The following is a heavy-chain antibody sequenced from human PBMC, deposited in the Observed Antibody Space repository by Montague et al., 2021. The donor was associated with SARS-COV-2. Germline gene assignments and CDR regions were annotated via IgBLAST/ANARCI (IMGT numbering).Heavy chain of an antibody. D-gene: IGHD6-13*01. CDR3: ARQAAGSYFYYGVDV. V-gene: IGHV4-59*12. CDR1: GDSINTYY. Sequence: SETLSLTCTVSGDSINTYYWNWIRQPPGKGLEWLGSIFYTGSTNYNPSLKSRVTISLDTSKNQFFLKVTSVTAADTAVYYCARQAAGSYFYYGVDVWGQVTTVTVSS. J-gene: IGHJ6*02. CDR2: IFYTGST.